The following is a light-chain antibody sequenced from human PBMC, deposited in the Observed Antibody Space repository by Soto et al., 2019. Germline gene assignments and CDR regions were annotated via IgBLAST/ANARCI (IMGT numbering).Light chain of an antibody. CDR3: QRYSNWPLT. V-gene: IGKV3-15*01. CDR1: QNVHSN. J-gene: IGKJ4*01. Sequence: EVVMTQSPATLSVSPGDGATLSCRASQNVHSNLAWYQQKPGQAPRLLIYDTSTRATDIPFRFSGGGSGTGSTITISSLQTEDFAVYYCQRYSNWPLTFGGGTKVEIK. CDR2: DTS.